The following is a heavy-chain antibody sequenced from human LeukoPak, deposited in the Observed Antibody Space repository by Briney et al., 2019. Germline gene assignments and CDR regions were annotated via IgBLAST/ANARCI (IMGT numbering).Heavy chain of an antibody. Sequence: SETLSLTCTVSGGSISSYYWSWIRQSPGKGLECIGYIHYTGSTNYNPSLKGRVTISVETSKNQFSLKLSSVTAADTAVYYCARVPSGSYYQYYYYMDVWGKGTTVTVSS. J-gene: IGHJ6*03. CDR1: GGSISSYY. CDR2: IHYTGST. V-gene: IGHV4-59*12. CDR3: ARVPSGSYYQYYYYMDV. D-gene: IGHD1-26*01.